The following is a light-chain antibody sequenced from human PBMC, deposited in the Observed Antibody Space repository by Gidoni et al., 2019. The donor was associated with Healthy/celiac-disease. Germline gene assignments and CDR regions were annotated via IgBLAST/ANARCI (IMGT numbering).Light chain of an antibody. Sequence: QSVLTQPPSSSGTPGPRVTIACSGSRSNIGINYVYWYQQLPGTAPKLLIYRNNQRPSGVPDRFSGSKSGTSASLAISGLRSEDEADYYCAAWDDSLSGRVFGGGTKLTVL. CDR2: RNN. CDR1: RSNIGINY. V-gene: IGLV1-47*01. CDR3: AAWDDSLSGRV. J-gene: IGLJ3*02.